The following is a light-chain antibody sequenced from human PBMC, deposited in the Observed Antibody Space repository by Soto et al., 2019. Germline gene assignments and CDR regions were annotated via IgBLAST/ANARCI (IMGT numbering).Light chain of an antibody. J-gene: IGKJ5*01. Sequence: ETVLTQSPATLSLSPGERATLSCRASQNVDIYLAWYQQKPGQAPRLLIYDASNRATGVPPRFSGSGSGTDFTLTISSLVPEDFALYYCQQRRNWPPLTFGQGTRLEFK. V-gene: IGKV3-11*01. CDR2: DAS. CDR1: QNVDIY. CDR3: QQRRNWPPLT.